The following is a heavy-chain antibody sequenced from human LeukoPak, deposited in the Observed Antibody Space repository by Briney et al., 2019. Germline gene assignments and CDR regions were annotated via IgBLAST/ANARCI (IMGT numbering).Heavy chain of an antibody. Sequence: PGGSLRLSCAASGFTFSDYYMSWIRQAPGKGLEWVSYISSSSSYTNYADSVKGRFTISRDNAENSLYLQMNSLRAEDTAVYYCARDKSWDVPQYSSGWFHDYWGQGTLVTVSS. J-gene: IGHJ4*02. D-gene: IGHD6-19*01. V-gene: IGHV3-11*06. CDR1: GFTFSDYY. CDR3: ARDKSWDVPQYSSGWFHDY. CDR2: ISSSSSYT.